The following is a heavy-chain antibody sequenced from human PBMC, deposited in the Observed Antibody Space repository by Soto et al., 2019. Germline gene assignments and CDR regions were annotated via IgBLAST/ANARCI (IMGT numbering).Heavy chain of an antibody. D-gene: IGHD1-26*01. V-gene: IGHV1-8*01. CDR1: GYSFTSLD. CDR3: ARGVTAGVAY. J-gene: IGHJ4*02. CDR2: MQPRSGRT. Sequence: QVQLVQSGAEVREPGASVKVSCKASGYSFTSLDINWMRQTTGQGLEWMGGMQPRSGRTGYAQKFQGRVTMTRDTSRNTAYMELTSLTSDDTAFYYCARGVTAGVAYWCQGTLGTVSA.